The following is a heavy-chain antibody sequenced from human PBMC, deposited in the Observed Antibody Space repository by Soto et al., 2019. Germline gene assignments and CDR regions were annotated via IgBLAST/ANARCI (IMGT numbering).Heavy chain of an antibody. CDR2: IYYSGST. Sequence: QVQLQESGPGLVKPSETLSLTCTVSGGSVSSGSYYWSWIRQPPGKGPEWIGYIYYSGSTNYNPSLKSRVTISVDTSKNQFSLKLSSVTAADTAVYYCARTGTTIGTFDYWGQGTLVTVSS. V-gene: IGHV4-61*01. CDR3: ARTGTTIGTFDY. CDR1: GGSVSSGSYY. J-gene: IGHJ4*02. D-gene: IGHD1-1*01.